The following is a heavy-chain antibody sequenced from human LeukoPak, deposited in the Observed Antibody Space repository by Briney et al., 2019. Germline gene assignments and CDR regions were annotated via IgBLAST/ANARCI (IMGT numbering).Heavy chain of an antibody. CDR3: ARGTAGAYDH. J-gene: IGHJ4*02. CDR1: GFTFSDYW. Sequence: GGSLRLSCAASGFTFSDYWMSWVRQAPGKGLEWVANIRPDGNDRYLVDSARGRFTISRDNAKNSLYLQMNSLRAEDTAMYYCARGTAGAYDHWGQGTLVTVSS. CDR2: IRPDGNDR. D-gene: IGHD4/OR15-4a*01. V-gene: IGHV3-7*01.